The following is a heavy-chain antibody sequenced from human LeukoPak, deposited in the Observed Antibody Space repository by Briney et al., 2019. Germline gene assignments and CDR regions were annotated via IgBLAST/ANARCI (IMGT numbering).Heavy chain of an antibody. Sequence: GGSLRLSCAASGFTVSSNYMSWVRQAPGKGLEWVSVIYSGGSTYYADSVKGRFTISRDNSKNTLYLQMSSLRSEDTAVYYCASGQGSSSSEDWFDPWGQGTLVTVSS. CDR3: ASGQGSSSSEDWFDP. V-gene: IGHV3-53*05. D-gene: IGHD6-6*01. J-gene: IGHJ5*02. CDR2: IYSGGST. CDR1: GFTVSSNY.